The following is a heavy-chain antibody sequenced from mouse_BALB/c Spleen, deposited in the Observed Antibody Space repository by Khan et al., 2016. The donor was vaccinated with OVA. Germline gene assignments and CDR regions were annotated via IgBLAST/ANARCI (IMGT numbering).Heavy chain of an antibody. D-gene: IGHD1-1*01. V-gene: IGHV3-2*02. J-gene: IGHJ2*01. CDR2: ISYSGRT. CDR1: GYSITSDYA. CDR3: ARSVTITTVVATDFDY. Sequence: EVQLQESGPGLVKPSQSLSLTCTVTGYSITSDYAWNWIRQFPGNKLEWMGYISYSGRTSSNPSLKSRISIPRDTSKNQFFLQLNSVATEDTATYYCARSVTITTVVATDFDYWGQGTTLTVAS.